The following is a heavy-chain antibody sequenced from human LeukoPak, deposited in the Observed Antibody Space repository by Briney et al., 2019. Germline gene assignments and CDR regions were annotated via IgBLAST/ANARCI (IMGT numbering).Heavy chain of an antibody. J-gene: IGHJ4*02. CDR1: GYTFTNYY. CDR2: IDPNTGGT. Sequence: ASVKVSCKTSGYTFTNYYIHWVRQAPGQGLEWMGRIDPNTGGTKSAKNFQGRVTMTRDTSISTAYMALSGLRSDDTAVYYCASLYDIVGTTVDHWGQGTLVTVSS. CDR3: ASLYDIVGTTVDH. D-gene: IGHD1-26*01. V-gene: IGHV1-2*06.